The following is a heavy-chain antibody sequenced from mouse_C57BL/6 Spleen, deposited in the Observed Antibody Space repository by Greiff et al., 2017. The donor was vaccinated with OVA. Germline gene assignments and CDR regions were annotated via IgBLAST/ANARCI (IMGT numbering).Heavy chain of an antibody. D-gene: IGHD3-2*02. CDR1: GYSFTGYY. J-gene: IGHJ3*01. Sequence: EVHLVESGPELVKPGASVKISCKASGYSFTGYYMNWVKQSPEKSLEWIGEINPSTGGTTYNQKFKAKATLTVDKSSSTAYMQLKSLPSEDSAVYYCARWTAQATLADWGKGTLVTVSA. CDR2: INPSTGGT. V-gene: IGHV1-42*01. CDR3: ARWTAQATLAD.